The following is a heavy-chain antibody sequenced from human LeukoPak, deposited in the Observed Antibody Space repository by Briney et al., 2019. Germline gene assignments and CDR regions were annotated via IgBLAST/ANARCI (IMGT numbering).Heavy chain of an antibody. CDR2: IYDSGNT. J-gene: IGHJ5*02. Sequence: KPSETLSLTCTASGASISSYYWSWIRQPPGKGLEWIGYIYDSGNTNYNPSLKSRVTISVDTSKNQFSLKLSSVTAADTAVYYCARHDSSGWNNWIDPWGQGTLVTVSS. CDR3: ARHDSSGWNNWIDP. CDR1: GASISSYY. D-gene: IGHD3-22*01. V-gene: IGHV4-59*08.